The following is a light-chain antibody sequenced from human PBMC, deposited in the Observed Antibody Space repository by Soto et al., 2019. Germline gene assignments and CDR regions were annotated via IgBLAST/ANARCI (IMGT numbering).Light chain of an antibody. CDR1: QSISTNY. CDR3: QHYGGSPT. V-gene: IGKV3-20*01. CDR2: GAS. Sequence: EIVLTQSPGTLSLSPGERATLSRRASQSISTNYLAWYQQKLGQAPRLIIYGASSRLTGIPDRFSGSGSGADFTLTISRLEPEDFAVYYCQHYGGSPTFGQGTKLEIK. J-gene: IGKJ2*01.